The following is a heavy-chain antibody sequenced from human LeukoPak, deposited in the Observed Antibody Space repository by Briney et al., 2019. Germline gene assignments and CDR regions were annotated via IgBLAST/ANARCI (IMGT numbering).Heavy chain of an antibody. CDR2: ISSSSSTI. Sequence: PGGSLRLSCAASGFTFSSYSMNWVRQAPGKGLEWVSYISSSSSTIYYADSVKGRFTISRDNSKNTLYLQMNSLRAEDTAVYYCAKVGDSSTSWVKALRDYYYYYMDVWGKGTTVTVSS. D-gene: IGHD2-2*01. CDR1: GFTFSSYS. V-gene: IGHV3-48*01. J-gene: IGHJ6*03. CDR3: AKVGDSSTSWVKALRDYYYYYMDV.